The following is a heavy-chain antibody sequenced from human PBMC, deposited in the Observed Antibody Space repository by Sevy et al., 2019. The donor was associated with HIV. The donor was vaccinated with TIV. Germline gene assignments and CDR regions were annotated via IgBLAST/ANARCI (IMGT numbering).Heavy chain of an antibody. CDR1: GFTFSSYG. J-gene: IGHJ6*02. D-gene: IGHD2-2*01. CDR2: IWYDGSNK. Sequence: GGSLRLSCAASGFTFSSYGMHWVRQAPGKGLEWVAVIWYDGSNKYYADSVKGRFTISSDNSKNTLYLQMNSLSAEDTAVYYCAREGVVPAAMGPYYYGMDVWGQGTTVTVSS. V-gene: IGHV3-33*01. CDR3: AREGVVPAAMGPYYYGMDV.